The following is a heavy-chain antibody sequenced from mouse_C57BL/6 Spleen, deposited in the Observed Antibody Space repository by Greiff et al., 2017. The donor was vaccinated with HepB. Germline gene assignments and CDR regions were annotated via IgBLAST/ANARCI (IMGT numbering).Heavy chain of an antibody. Sequence: QVQLQQPGAELVKPGASVKLSCKASGYTFTSYWMQWVKQRPGQGLEWIGEIDPSDSYTNYNQKFKGKATLTVDTSSSTAYMQLSSLTSEDSAVYYCARSRRSNCFDYWGQGTTLTVSS. J-gene: IGHJ2*01. CDR3: ARSRRSNCFDY. V-gene: IGHV1-50*01. CDR2: IDPSDSYT. D-gene: IGHD2-5*01. CDR1: GYTFTSYW.